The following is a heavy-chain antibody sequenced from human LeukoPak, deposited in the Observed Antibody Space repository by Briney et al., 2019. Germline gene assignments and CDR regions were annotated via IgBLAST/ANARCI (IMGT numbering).Heavy chain of an antibody. CDR1: GFTFDDYA. D-gene: IGHD5-12*01. J-gene: IGHJ6*02. Sequence: GGSLRLSCAASGFTFDDYAMHWVRQAPGKGLEWVSGISWNSGSIGYADSVKGRFTISRDNAKNSLYLQMNSLRAEDTAVYYCARGQDIVATIPGGYYYGMDVWGQGTTVTVSS. V-gene: IGHV3-9*01. CDR2: ISWNSGSI. CDR3: ARGQDIVATIPGGYYYGMDV.